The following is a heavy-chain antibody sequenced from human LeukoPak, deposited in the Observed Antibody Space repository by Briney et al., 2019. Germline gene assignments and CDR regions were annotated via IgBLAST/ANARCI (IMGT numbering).Heavy chain of an antibody. D-gene: IGHD3-10*01. V-gene: IGHV3-9*01. CDR2: ISWNSGSI. CDR1: GFTFDDYA. CDR3: AKDSYYYGSGDFDI. J-gene: IGHJ3*02. Sequence: GGSLRLSCAASGFTFDDYAMHWVRQAPGKGLEWVSGISWNSGSIGYADSVKGRFTISRDNAKNSLYLQMNSLRAEDTALYYCAKDSYYYGSGDFDIWGQGTMVTVSS.